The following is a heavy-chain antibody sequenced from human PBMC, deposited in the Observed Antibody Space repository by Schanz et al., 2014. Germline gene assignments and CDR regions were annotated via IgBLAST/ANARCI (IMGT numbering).Heavy chain of an antibody. J-gene: IGHJ5*02. D-gene: IGHD1-26*01. V-gene: IGHV3-30*18. Sequence: QVQLVESGGGVVQPGGSLRLSCAASGFTFSSYGMHWVRQAPGKGLEWVAVISYHGSERYSAESVKGRFTISRGNSRNTLYLQMDSLRDEDTALYYCAKVVASGPTTGPFDPWGQGTLVTVSS. CDR1: GFTFSSYG. CDR3: AKVVASGPTTGPFDP. CDR2: ISYHGSER.